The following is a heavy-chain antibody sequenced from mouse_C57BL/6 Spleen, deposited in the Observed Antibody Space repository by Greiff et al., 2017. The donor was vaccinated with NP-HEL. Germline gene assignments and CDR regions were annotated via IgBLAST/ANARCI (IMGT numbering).Heavy chain of an antibody. CDR1: GYTFTDYY. CDR3: ARAYGSFDY. V-gene: IGHV1-26*01. D-gene: IGHD1-1*01. Sequence: VQLQQSGPELVKPGASVKISCKASGYTFTDYYMNWVKQSHGKSLEWIGDINPNNGGTSYNQKFKGKATLTVDKSSSTAYMELRSLTSEDSAVYYCARAYGSFDYWGQGTTLTVSS. J-gene: IGHJ2*01. CDR2: INPNNGGT.